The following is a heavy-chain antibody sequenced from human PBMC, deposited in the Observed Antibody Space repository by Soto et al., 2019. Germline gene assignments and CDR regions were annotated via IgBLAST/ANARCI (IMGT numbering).Heavy chain of an antibody. CDR3: ARIITIFGVVGDWFDP. CDR2: IYSGGST. Sequence: GGSLRLSCAASGFTVSSNYMSWVRQAPGKGLEWVSVIYSGGSTYYADSVKGRFTISRDNSKNTLYLQMNSLRAEDTALYYCARIITIFGVVGDWFDPWGQGTLVTVSS. J-gene: IGHJ5*02. D-gene: IGHD3-3*01. CDR1: GFTVSSNY. V-gene: IGHV3-53*01.